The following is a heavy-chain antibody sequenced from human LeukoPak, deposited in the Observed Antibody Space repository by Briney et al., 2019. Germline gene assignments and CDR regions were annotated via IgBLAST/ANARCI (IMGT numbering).Heavy chain of an antibody. CDR3: ARQGRGQSGSYDD. CDR2: IYYSGST. CDR1: GGSISSYY. Sequence: PSETLSLTCTVSGGSISSYYWSWIRQPPGKGLEWIGYIYYSGSTNYNPSLESRVTISVDTSKNQISLKLNSVTAADTAVYYCARQGRGQSGSYDDWGQGTLVTVSS. V-gene: IGHV4-59*08. D-gene: IGHD1-26*01. J-gene: IGHJ4*02.